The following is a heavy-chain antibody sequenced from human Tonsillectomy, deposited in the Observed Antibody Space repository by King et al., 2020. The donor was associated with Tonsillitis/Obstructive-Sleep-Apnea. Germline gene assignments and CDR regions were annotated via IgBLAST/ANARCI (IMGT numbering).Heavy chain of an antibody. CDR3: ASVRIAVAGTDL. D-gene: IGHD6-19*01. J-gene: IGHJ4*02. V-gene: IGHV4-34*01. Sequence: VQLQQWGAGLLQPSETLSLSCAVYGGSFSGYYWSWIRQPPGKGLEWIGEINHSGSTNYYPSLKSRVTISLDTSKNQFSLKLSSVTAADTAVYYCASVRIAVAGTDLWGQGTLVTVSS. CDR2: INHSGST. CDR1: GGSFSGYY.